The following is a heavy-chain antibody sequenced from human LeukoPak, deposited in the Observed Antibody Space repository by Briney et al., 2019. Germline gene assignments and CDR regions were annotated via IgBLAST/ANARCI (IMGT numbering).Heavy chain of an antibody. CDR1: GGSISSSSYY. V-gene: IGHV4-39*07. CDR3: ARAYSSSWYFNWFDP. CDR2: IYNSGST. J-gene: IGHJ5*02. D-gene: IGHD6-13*01. Sequence: SETLSLTCTVSGGSISSSSYYWGWIRQPPGKGLKWIGTIYNSGSTYYNASLESRVTISVDTSKNQFSLKLSSVTAADTAVYYCARAYSSSWYFNWFDPWGQGTLVTVSS.